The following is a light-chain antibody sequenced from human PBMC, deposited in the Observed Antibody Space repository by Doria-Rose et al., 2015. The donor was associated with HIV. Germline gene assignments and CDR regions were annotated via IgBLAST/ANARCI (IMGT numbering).Light chain of an antibody. Sequence: CRARQDLYTSLAWSQQKPGTAPKLLIFDASSLESGVPSRISGSGSGTDFTLTISSLQPEDFATFYCQQFYTFPHTFGQGTRLEIK. J-gene: IGKJ5*01. V-gene: IGKV1-13*02. CDR1: QDLYTS. CDR3: QQFYTFPHT. CDR2: DAS.